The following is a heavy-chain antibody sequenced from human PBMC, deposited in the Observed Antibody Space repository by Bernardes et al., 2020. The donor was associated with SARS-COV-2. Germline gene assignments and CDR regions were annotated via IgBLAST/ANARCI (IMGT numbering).Heavy chain of an antibody. V-gene: IGHV3-23*01. J-gene: IGHJ4*01. Sequence: GGSLRLSCAASGFTFSSYDMHWVRQGIGKGLEWVSDVSSSGTSTYYADSVKGRFTISRDNSKNTLYLHMHSLRAEETATYYCANIARDCSGTSCYMDYWGHGTLVTVSS. CDR1: GFTFSSYD. D-gene: IGHD2-2*02. CDR2: VSSSGTST. CDR3: ANIARDCSGTSCYMDY.